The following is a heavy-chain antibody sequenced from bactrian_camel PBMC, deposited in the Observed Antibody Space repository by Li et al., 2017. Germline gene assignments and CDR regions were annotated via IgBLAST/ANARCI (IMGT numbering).Heavy chain of an antibody. CDR1: GFAFNESR. V-gene: IGHV3S40*01. Sequence: VQLVESGGGLVQPGGSLRLSCAASGFAFNESRMSWVRQVPGKELEWVSAISSGDGTPYYADSVKGRFTISRDNAKNTVYLQMNSLKPEDTAVYYCAAEDGGVVITTCPSGEFGYWGQGTQVTVS. J-gene: IGHJ6*01. CDR3: AAEDGGVVITTCPSGEFGY. D-gene: IGHD2*01. CDR2: ISSGDGTP.